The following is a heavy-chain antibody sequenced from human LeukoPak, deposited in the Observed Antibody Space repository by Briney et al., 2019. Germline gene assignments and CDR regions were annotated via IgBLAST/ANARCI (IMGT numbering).Heavy chain of an antibody. CDR3: ARDLYYGSGTPSYSLDY. CDR2: IKQDGREK. CDR1: GVTLSSKC. J-gene: IGHJ4*02. Sequence: GGSLRLSCAASGVTLSSKCMRCGRQAPGKGLEWVANIKQDGREKYYVDSMKGRFTISRDNAKNSLYLKMNSRRAEETAVYYCARDLYYGSGTPSYSLDYWGQGTLVTVSS. V-gene: IGHV3-7*01. D-gene: IGHD3-10*01.